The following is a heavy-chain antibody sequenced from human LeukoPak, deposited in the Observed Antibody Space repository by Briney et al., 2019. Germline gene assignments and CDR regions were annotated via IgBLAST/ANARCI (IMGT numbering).Heavy chain of an antibody. D-gene: IGHD4-23*01. J-gene: IGHJ4*02. CDR1: GFTSPTYG. CDR2: ISASGVST. V-gene: IGHV3-23*01. CDR3: VKDLGQSNSWYFFDY. Sequence: AGGSLRLSCVASGFTSPTYGMSWVRQAPGKGLEWVSSISASGVSTYYADSVKGRFTVARDTSKNTLFLRMNSLRGKDTALYYCVKDLGQSNSWYFFDYWGQGVLVTVSS.